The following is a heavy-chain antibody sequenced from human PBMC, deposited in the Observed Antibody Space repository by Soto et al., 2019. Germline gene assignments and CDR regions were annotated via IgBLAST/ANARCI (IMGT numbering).Heavy chain of an antibody. V-gene: IGHV4-39*01. D-gene: IGHD6-13*01. CDR3: ARPNTVWYHWFDP. CDR2: IYDSGST. Sequence: PSETLSLTCTLSGGSISRSGYYWGWIRQPPGKGLEWIGSIYDSGSTYYNPSLKSRVTISVDTSKNQFSLKLSSVTAADTAVYYCARPNTVWYHWFDPWGQVTLVTFSS. CDR1: GGSISRSGYY. J-gene: IGHJ5*02.